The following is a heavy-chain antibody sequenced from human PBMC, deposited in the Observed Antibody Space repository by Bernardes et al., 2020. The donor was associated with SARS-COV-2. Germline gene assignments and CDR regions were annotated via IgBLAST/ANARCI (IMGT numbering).Heavy chain of an antibody. CDR3: ARDQYFDWLFVRGIEPFDY. J-gene: IGHJ4*02. CDR1: GFTFSSYW. CDR2: IKQDGSEK. D-gene: IGHD3-9*01. Sequence: GGSLRLSCAASGFTFSSYWMSWVRQAPGKGLEWVANIKQDGSEKYYVDSVKGRFTISRDNAKNSLYLQMNSLRAEDTAVYYCARDQYFDWLFVRGIEPFDYWGQGTLVTVSS. V-gene: IGHV3-7*01.